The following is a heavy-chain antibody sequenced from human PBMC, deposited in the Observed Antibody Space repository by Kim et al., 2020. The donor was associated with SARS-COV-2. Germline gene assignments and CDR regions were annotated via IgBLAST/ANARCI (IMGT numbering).Heavy chain of an antibody. D-gene: IGHD3-22*01. V-gene: IGHV4-30-4*01. Sequence: SETLSLTCTVSGGSISSGDYYWSWIRQPPGKGLEWIGYIYYSGSTYYNPSLKSRVTISVDTSKNQFSLKLSSVTAADTAVYYCARDQDYYDSSGYRGYYYYGMDVWGQGTTVTVSS. J-gene: IGHJ6*02. CDR2: IYYSGST. CDR1: GGSISSGDYY. CDR3: ARDQDYYDSSGYRGYYYYGMDV.